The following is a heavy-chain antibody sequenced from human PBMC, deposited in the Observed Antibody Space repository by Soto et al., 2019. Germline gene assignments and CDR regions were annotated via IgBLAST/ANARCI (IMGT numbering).Heavy chain of an antibody. CDR1: GFTFSSYG. D-gene: IGHD3-22*01. J-gene: IGHJ6*02. V-gene: IGHV3-30*18. Sequence: QVQLVESGGGVVQPGRSLRLSCAASGFTFSSYGMHWVPQAPGKGLEWVAVISYDGSNKYYADSVKGRFTISRYNSKNTLYLQMNSVRAEDTAVYYCAKGGYYESSGYDYYYGMDVWGQGTTVNVSS. CDR3: AKGGYYESSGYDYYYGMDV. CDR2: ISYDGSNK.